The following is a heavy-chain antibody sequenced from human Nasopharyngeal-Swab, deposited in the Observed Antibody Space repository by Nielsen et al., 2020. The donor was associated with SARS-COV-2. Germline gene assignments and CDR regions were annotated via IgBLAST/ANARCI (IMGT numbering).Heavy chain of an antibody. D-gene: IGHD3-10*01. J-gene: IGHJ6*03. CDR2: ISSSSSYT. V-gene: IGHV3-11*06. CDR1: GFTFSDYY. Sequence: GGSLRLSCAASGFTFSDYYMSWIRQAPGKGLEWVSYISSSSSYTNYADSVKGRFTISRDNAKNSLYLQMNSLRAEDTAVYYCARARGMSHSWYMDVWGKGTTVTVSS. CDR3: ARARGMSHSWYMDV.